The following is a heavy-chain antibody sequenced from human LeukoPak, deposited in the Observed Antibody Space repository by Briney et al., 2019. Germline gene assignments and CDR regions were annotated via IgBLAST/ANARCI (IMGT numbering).Heavy chain of an antibody. CDR2: INTDGSYT. Sequence: GGSLRLSCAASGFTFSSYWMHWVRQAPGKGLVWVSRINTDGSYTSYADSVKGRFTISRDNSKNTLYLQMNSLRAEDTAVYYCAKKPLGYSYGPGYFDYWGQGTLVTVSS. V-gene: IGHV3-74*01. CDR3: AKKPLGYSYGPGYFDY. D-gene: IGHD5-18*01. CDR1: GFTFSSYW. J-gene: IGHJ4*02.